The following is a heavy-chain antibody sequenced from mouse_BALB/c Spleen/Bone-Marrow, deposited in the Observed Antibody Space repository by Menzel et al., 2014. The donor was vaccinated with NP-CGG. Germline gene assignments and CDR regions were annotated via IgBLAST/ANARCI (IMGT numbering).Heavy chain of an antibody. J-gene: IGHJ2*01. CDR2: ISYDGSN. CDR1: GYSITSGYY. V-gene: IGHV3-6*02. D-gene: IGHD1-1*01. CDR3: AREDGSSFFDY. Sequence: VQLQQSGPGLVKPSQSLSLTCSVTGYSITSGYYWNWIRQFPGNKLEWMGYISYDGSNNYNLSLKNRISITRDTSKNQFFLKLNSVTTEDTATYYCAREDGSSFFDYWGQGTTLTVSS.